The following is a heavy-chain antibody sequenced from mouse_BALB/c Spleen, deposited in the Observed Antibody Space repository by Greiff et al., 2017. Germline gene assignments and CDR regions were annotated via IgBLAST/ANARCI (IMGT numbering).Heavy chain of an antibody. V-gene: IGHV5-6*01. Sequence: EVQVVESGGGLVQPGGSLKLSCAASGFTFSSYGMSWVRQTPDKRLELVATINSGGSYTYYPDSVKGRFTISRDNAKNTLYLQMSSLKSEDTAMYYCARHLYYDYPYYAMDYWGQGTSVTVSS. CDR3: ARHLYYDYPYYAMDY. CDR2: INSGGSYT. CDR1: GFTFSSYG. J-gene: IGHJ4*01. D-gene: IGHD2-4*01.